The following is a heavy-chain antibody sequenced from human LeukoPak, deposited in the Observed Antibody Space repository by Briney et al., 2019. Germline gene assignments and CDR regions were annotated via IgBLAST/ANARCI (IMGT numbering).Heavy chain of an antibody. CDR1: GFTFSSYT. D-gene: IGHD2-21*02. CDR2: ISSRSSYI. Sequence: PGGSLRLSCAASGFTFSSYTMNWVRQAPGKGLEWVSSISSRSSYIYYADSVKGRFTISRDNAKNSLYLQMNSLRAEDMGVYYCARDVPAYCGDDCYPDYWGQGTLVTVSS. V-gene: IGHV3-21*01. CDR3: ARDVPAYCGDDCYPDY. J-gene: IGHJ4*02.